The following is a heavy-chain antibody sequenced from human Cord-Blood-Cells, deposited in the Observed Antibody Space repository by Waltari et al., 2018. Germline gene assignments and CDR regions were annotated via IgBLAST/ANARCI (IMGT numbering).Heavy chain of an antibody. CDR3: ASVGAAAIDY. J-gene: IGHJ4*02. Sequence: QVQLQESGPGLVKPSETLSLTCTVSGYSISSGYYWGWIRQPPGKGLEWSGSSYHSGSTYYNPSLKSRVTISVDTSKNQFSLKLSSVTAADTAVYYCASVGAAAIDYWGQGTLVTVSS. V-gene: IGHV4-38-2*02. D-gene: IGHD2-2*01. CDR1: GYSISSGYY. CDR2: SYHSGST.